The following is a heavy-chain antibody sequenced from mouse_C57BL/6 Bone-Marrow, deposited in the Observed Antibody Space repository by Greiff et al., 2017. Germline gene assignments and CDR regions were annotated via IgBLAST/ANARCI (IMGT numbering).Heavy chain of an antibody. V-gene: IGHV1-64*01. D-gene: IGHD2-1*01. J-gene: IGHJ1*03. CDR1: GYTFTSYW. Sequence: VQLQQPGAELVKPGASVKLSCTASGYTFTSYWMHWVKQRPGQGLEWIGMIHPNSGSTNYNEKFKSKATLTVDKSSSTAYMQLSSLTSEDSAVYYCARGYYVGYFDVWGTGTTVTVSS. CDR3: ARGYYVGYFDV. CDR2: IHPNSGST.